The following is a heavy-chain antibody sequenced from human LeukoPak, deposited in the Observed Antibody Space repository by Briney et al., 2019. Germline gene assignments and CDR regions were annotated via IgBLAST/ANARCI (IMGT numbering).Heavy chain of an antibody. CDR2: INPSGGSS. D-gene: IGHD3-22*01. CDR1: GYIFTSYY. CDR3: AKDLLDSSAGYFHH. J-gene: IGHJ1*01. V-gene: IGHV1-46*01. Sequence: ASVKVSCKASGYIFTSYYVHWVRQAPGQGLEWMGMINPSGGSSTYAQEFQGRVTMTRDTSTSTVYMELSSLRSEDTAVYYCAKDLLDSSAGYFHHWGQGTLVTVSS.